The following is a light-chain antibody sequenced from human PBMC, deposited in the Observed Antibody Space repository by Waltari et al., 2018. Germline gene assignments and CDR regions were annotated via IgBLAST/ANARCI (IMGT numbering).Light chain of an antibody. Sequence: QTALTQPTSVNGYTGKSDTITCTGTRSNIGTYNRFSWYQQPPSTAPKLIIYDVNKRPSGVPDRFSGSKSGNTASLTISGLQAEDEADYYCSSYARNTYVFGTGTKVTVL. J-gene: IGLJ1*01. CDR3: SSYARNTYV. V-gene: IGLV2-18*02. CDR2: DVN. CDR1: RSNIGTYNR.